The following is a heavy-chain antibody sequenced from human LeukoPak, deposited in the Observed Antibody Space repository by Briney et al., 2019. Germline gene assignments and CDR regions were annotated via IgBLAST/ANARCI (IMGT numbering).Heavy chain of an antibody. Sequence: GASVKVSCKASGYTFTGYYMHWVRQAPGQGLEWMGWINPNSGGTNYAQKFQGRVTMTRDTSISTAYMELSRLRSDDTAVYHCAREGVAVAGTCHFDYWGQGTLVTVSS. J-gene: IGHJ4*02. CDR1: GYTFTGYY. CDR2: INPNSGGT. CDR3: AREGVAVAGTCHFDY. D-gene: IGHD6-19*01. V-gene: IGHV1-2*02.